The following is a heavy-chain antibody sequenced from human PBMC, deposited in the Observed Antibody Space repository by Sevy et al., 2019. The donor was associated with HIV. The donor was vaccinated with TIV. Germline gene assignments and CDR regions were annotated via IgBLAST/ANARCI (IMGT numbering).Heavy chain of an antibody. CDR2: IYYSGST. Sequence: SETLSLTCTVSGGSISSGDYYWSWIRQPPGKGLEWIGYIYYSGSTYYNPSLKSRVTISVDTSKNQFSLKLSSVTAADTAVYYFAREGVDCTNGVCFPYYYYGMDVWGQGTTVTVSS. D-gene: IGHD2-8*01. CDR1: GGSISSGDYY. CDR3: AREGVDCTNGVCFPYYYYGMDV. J-gene: IGHJ6*02. V-gene: IGHV4-30-4*01.